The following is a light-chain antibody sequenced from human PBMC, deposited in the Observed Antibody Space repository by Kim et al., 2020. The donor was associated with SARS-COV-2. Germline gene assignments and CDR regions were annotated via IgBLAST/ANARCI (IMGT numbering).Light chain of an antibody. V-gene: IGLV4-69*01. Sequence: QLVLTQSPSASPSLGPWVKLTCTRGIGHSINAIAGHQQQPEKGPRYLMKLNSDGSHSKGDGIPDRFSGSSSGAERYLTISSLQSEDEADYYCQTWGTGIWVFGGGTQLTVL. CDR3: QTWGTGIWV. CDR2: LNSDGSH. CDR1: IGHSINA. J-gene: IGLJ3*02.